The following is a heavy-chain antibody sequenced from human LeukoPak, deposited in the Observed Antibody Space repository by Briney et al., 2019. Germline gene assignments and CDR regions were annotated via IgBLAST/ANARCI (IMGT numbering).Heavy chain of an antibody. CDR1: GGTFSSYA. Sequence: SVKVSCKASGGTFSSYAISWVRQAPGQGLEWMGRIIPILGIANYAQKFQGRVTITTDESTSTAYMELSSLRPEDTAVYYCARVGLVDSGRYCSSTSCSRGAFDIWGQGTMVTVSS. D-gene: IGHD2-2*01. CDR3: ARVGLVDSGRYCSSTSCSRGAFDI. V-gene: IGHV1-69*04. CDR2: IIPILGIA. J-gene: IGHJ3*02.